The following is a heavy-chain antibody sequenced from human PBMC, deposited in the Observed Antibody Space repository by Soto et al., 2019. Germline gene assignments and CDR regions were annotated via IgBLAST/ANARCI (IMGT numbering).Heavy chain of an antibody. D-gene: IGHD3-10*01. Sequence: GGSLRLSCAASGFTFSSYGMHWVRQAPGKGLEWVAVIWYDGSNKYYADSVKGRFTISRDNSKNTLYLQMNSLRAEDTAVYYCARGGGDDLRNYYYYYYMDVWGKGTTVTVSS. CDR2: IWYDGSNK. V-gene: IGHV3-33*01. J-gene: IGHJ6*03. CDR1: GFTFSSYG. CDR3: ARGGGDDLRNYYYYYYMDV.